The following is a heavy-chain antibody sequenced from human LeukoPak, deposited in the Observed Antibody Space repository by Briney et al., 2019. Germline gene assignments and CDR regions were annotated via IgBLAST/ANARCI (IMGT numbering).Heavy chain of an antibody. CDR1: GFTFSDYY. CDR2: ISSSSSYT. J-gene: IGHJ4*02. Sequence: GGSLRLSCAATGFTFSDYYMGWIRQAPGKGRESVSYISSSSSYTNYADSVKSRFTISRDIAKNSLYLQMNSLSDEVTVVYYCARGFATVVYDYWGQGSLVTVSS. D-gene: IGHD1-14*01. V-gene: IGHV3-11*05. CDR3: ARGFATVVYDY.